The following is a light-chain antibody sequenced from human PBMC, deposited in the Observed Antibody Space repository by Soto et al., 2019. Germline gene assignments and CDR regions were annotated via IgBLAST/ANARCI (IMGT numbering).Light chain of an antibody. CDR2: DAS. V-gene: IGKV3-11*01. CDR3: QQRSNWPPRFT. CDR1: QSVSSY. Sequence: EIVLTQSPATLSLSPGERATLSCRASQSVSSYLDWYQQKPGQAPRLLIYDASNRATGIPARFSGSGSGTDLTLTISSLEPEDFAVYYCQQRSNWPPRFTFGPGTKVDIK. J-gene: IGKJ3*01.